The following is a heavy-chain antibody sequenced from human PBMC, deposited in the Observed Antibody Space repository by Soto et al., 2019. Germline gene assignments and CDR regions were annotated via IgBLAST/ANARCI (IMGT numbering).Heavy chain of an antibody. CDR2: IYYSGST. CDR1: GGSISSSSYY. Sequence: QLQLQESGPGLVKPSETLSLTCTVSGGSISSSSYYWGWIRQPPGKGLEWIGSIYYSGSTYYNPSLKSRVTISVDTSKNQFSLKLSSVTAADTAVYYCAKFIKGQQLPFDPWGQGTLVTVSS. V-gene: IGHV4-39*01. CDR3: AKFIKGQQLPFDP. D-gene: IGHD6-13*01. J-gene: IGHJ5*02.